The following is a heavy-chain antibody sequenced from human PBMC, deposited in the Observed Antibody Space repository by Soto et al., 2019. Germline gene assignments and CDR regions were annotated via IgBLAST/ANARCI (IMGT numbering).Heavy chain of an antibody. CDR1: GFTFSSYA. CDR2: ISGSGGST. J-gene: IGHJ2*01. Sequence: EVQLLESGGGLVQPGGSLRLSCAASGFTFSSYAMSWVRQAPGKGLEWVSAISGSGGSTYYADSVKGRCTISRDNSKNTLYLQMNSLRAEDTAVYYCAKHAVQEWLRFGYFDLWGRGTLVTVSS. CDR3: AKHAVQEWLRFGYFDL. D-gene: IGHD5-12*01. V-gene: IGHV3-23*01.